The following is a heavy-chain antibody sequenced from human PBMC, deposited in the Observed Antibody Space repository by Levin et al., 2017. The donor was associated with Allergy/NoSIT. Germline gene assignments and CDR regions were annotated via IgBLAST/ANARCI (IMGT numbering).Heavy chain of an antibody. CDR3: TTVPYSSSWHRRKPYYFDY. D-gene: IGHD6-13*01. J-gene: IGHJ4*02. Sequence: GESLKISCAASGFTFSNAWMSWVRQAPGKGLEWVGRIKSKTDGGTTDYAAPVKGRFTISRDDSKNTLYLQMNSLKTEDTAVYYCTTVPYSSSWHRRKPYYFDYWGQGTLVTVSS. CDR2: IKSKTDGGTT. CDR1: GFTFSNAW. V-gene: IGHV3-15*01.